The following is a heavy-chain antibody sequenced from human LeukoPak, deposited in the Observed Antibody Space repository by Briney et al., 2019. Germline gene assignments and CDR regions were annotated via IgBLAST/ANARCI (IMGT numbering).Heavy chain of an antibody. Sequence: GGSLRLSCAASGFTFSIFWMHWVRRAPGKGLEWVSAISGSGGNTYYADSVKGRFTISRDNAKNTLYLQMNSLRAEDTAVYYCARAGGSGSYYNPTWGQGTLVTVSS. D-gene: IGHD3-10*01. J-gene: IGHJ4*02. V-gene: IGHV3-74*01. CDR1: GFTFSIFW. CDR2: ISGSGGNT. CDR3: ARAGGSGSYYNPT.